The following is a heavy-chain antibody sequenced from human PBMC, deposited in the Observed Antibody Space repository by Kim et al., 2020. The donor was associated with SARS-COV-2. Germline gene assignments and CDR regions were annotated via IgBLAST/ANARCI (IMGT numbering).Heavy chain of an antibody. CDR1: GGSISSYY. CDR2: IYYSGST. Sequence: SETLSLTCTVSGGSISSYYWSWIRQPPGKGLEWIGYIYYSGSTNYNPSLKSRITISVDTSKNQFSLKLSSVTAADTAVFYCAREDRWYYDILTGTPRGWFDPWGQGTLVTVSS. J-gene: IGHJ5*02. V-gene: IGHV4-59*01. D-gene: IGHD3-9*01. CDR3: AREDRWYYDILTGTPRGWFDP.